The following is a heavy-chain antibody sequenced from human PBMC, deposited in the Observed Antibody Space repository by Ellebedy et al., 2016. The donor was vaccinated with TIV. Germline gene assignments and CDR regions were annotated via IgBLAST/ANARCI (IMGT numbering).Heavy chain of an antibody. CDR2: ISYDGSNK. J-gene: IGHJ4*02. CDR3: ARDGGYSYGLPPDY. CDR1: GFTFSSYG. D-gene: IGHD5-18*01. V-gene: IGHV3-30*03. Sequence: GESLKISXAASGFTFSSYGMHWVRQAPGKGLEWVAVISYDGSNKYYADSVKGRFTISRDNSKNTLYLQMNSLRAEDTAVYYCARDGGYSYGLPPDYWGQGTLVTVSS.